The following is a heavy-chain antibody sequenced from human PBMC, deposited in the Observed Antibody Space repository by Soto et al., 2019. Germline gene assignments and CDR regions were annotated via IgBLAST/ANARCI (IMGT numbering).Heavy chain of an antibody. CDR3: AKGGRQWLVTSDFNY. Sequence: VQLVESGGGVVQPGRSLRLSCAASGFTFSDYAMHWVRQAPGKGLEWVAVVSHNGRNTHYADSVKGRFTISRDSSKNTVSLEMTSLKAEDTAVYYCAKGGRQWLVTSDFNYWGQGALVTVSS. J-gene: IGHJ4*02. CDR1: GFTFSDYA. D-gene: IGHD6-19*01. CDR2: VSHNGRNT. V-gene: IGHV3-30*18.